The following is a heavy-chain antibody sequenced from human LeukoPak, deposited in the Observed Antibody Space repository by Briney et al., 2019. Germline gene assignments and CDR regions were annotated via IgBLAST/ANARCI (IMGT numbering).Heavy chain of an antibody. CDR1: SGSISSYY. CDR3: ARQAWKKFDY. D-gene: IGHD1-1*01. J-gene: IGHJ4*02. V-gene: IGHV4-59*08. CDR2: IYYSENT. Sequence: PSETLSLTCTVSSGSISSYYWSWIRQPPGKGLEWIGYIYYSENTNYNPSLKRRVTMSVDTSNKQFSLRLSSVTAANAAVNYCARQAWKKFDYWGQGTLVTVSS.